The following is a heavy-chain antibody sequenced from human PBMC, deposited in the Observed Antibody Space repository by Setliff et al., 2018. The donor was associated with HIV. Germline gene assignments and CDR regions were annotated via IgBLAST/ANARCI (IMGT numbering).Heavy chain of an antibody. D-gene: IGHD3-22*01. CDR2: MYHSGST. Sequence: PSETLSLTCSVSGHSIRSGYYWGWIRQPPGKGLEWIGTMYHSGSTYYNPSLQGRVTMFFDTSEGHFYLRLSSVTAADTAVYYCASRWGSYYDTNGHPFDYWGQGTLVTVSS. CDR1: GHSIRSGYY. CDR3: ASRWGSYYDTNGHPFDY. V-gene: IGHV4-38-2*01. J-gene: IGHJ4*02.